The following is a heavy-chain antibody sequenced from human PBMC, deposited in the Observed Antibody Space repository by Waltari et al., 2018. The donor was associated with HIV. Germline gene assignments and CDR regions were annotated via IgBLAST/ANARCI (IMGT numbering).Heavy chain of an antibody. CDR1: GFSFSDYW. V-gene: IGHV3-74*01. CDR2: INRDGGEA. D-gene: IGHD3-3*01. Sequence: LVQSGGGLVQPGGSLRLSCAASGFSFSDYWMHWVRQSPWKGLEWGSRINRDGGEATYPDSVKCRFTVSRDNAKNTLFLEMSSLRVEDTAVYYCARDDYDFWSGPRRDKNYGMDVWGQGTAVTVSS. CDR3: ARDDYDFWSGPRRDKNYGMDV. J-gene: IGHJ6*02.